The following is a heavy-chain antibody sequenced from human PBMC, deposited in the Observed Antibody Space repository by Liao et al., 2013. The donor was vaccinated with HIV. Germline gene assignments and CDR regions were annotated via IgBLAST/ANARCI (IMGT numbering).Heavy chain of an antibody. CDR2: IYYSGST. D-gene: IGHD3-16*01. CDR3: ARYLSEGEGDAFDV. Sequence: QVQLQESGSGLVKPSQTLSLTCSVSSGSIRSGDYYWSWVRQPPGKGLDWIGYIYYSGSTSYYPSLYNPSLKSRVSISVDASKNQFSLKLTSVTAADTAVYYCARYLSEGEGDAFDVWGRGTLVTVSS. V-gene: IGHV4-30-4*08. J-gene: IGHJ3*01. CDR1: SGSIRSGDYY.